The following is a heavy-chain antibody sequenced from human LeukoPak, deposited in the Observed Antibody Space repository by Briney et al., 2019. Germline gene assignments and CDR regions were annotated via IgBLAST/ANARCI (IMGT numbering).Heavy chain of an antibody. Sequence: SETLSLTCTVSGGSISSGGYFWSWVRQPPGKGLEWIGYISHSGSTYYNPSLKSRVTISLDTSKDRFSLRLSSVTAADTAVYYCARDLWFGEYNCFDPWGQGTLVTVSS. CDR2: ISHSGST. J-gene: IGHJ5*02. CDR1: GGSISSGGYF. V-gene: IGHV4-31*03. D-gene: IGHD3-10*01. CDR3: ARDLWFGEYNCFDP.